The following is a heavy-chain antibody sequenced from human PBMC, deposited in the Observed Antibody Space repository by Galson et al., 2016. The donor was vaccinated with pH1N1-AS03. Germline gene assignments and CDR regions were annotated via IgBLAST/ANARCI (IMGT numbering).Heavy chain of an antibody. J-gene: IGHJ3*01. Sequence: ETLSLTCTVSGGSISGSYWSWIRQPPGKGLEWIGYTGNTNYNPSLKSRVTISLDTSKSQFSLKLSSVTAADTAVYYCAREWSAFDFWGQGTVVTVSS. D-gene: IGHD2-15*01. CDR3: AREWSAFDF. CDR2: TGNT. CDR1: GGSISGSY. V-gene: IGHV4-59*01.